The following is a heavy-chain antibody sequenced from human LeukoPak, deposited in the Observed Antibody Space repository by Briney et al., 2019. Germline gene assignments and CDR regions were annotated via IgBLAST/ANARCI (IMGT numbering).Heavy chain of an antibody. J-gene: IGHJ4*02. Sequence: SETLSLTCAVYGGSFSVYYWSWIRQPPGKGLEWIGEINHSGSTNYNPSLKSRVTISVDTSKNQFSLKLSSVTAADTAVYYCARGRPSDYWGQGTLVTVSS. CDR2: INHSGST. V-gene: IGHV4-34*01. CDR3: ARGRPSDY. CDR1: GGSFSVYY.